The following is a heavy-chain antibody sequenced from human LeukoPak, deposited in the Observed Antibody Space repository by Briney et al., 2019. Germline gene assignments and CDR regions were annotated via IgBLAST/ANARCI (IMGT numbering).Heavy chain of an antibody. CDR2: INHSGST. CDR3: ARGASAVAGTDFDY. CDR1: GGSFSGYY. D-gene: IGHD6-19*01. J-gene: IGHJ4*02. Sequence: PSETLSLTCAVYGGSFSGYYWSWIRQPPGKGLEWIGEINHSGSTNYNPSLKSRVTISVDTSKNQFSLKLSSVTAADTAVYYCARGASAVAGTDFDYWGQGTLVTVSS. V-gene: IGHV4-34*01.